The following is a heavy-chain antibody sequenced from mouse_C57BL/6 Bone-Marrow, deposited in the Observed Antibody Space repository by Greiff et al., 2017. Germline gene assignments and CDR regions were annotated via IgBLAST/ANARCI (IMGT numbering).Heavy chain of an antibody. Sequence: EVKLVESGGGLVKPGGSLKLSCAASGFTFSDYGMHWVRQAPEKGLELVAYISSGSSTIYYADTVKGRFTISRDNAKNTLFLQMTSLRSEDTAMYYCARRSHYGSMDYWGQGTSVTVAS. CDR2: ISSGSSTI. J-gene: IGHJ4*01. CDR1: GFTFSDYG. CDR3: ARRSHYGSMDY. D-gene: IGHD1-1*01. V-gene: IGHV5-17*01.